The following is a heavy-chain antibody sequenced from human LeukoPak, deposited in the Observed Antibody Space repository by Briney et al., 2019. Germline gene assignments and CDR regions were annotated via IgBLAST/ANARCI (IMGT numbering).Heavy chain of an antibody. D-gene: IGHD1-7*01. CDR2: IYYSGST. CDR1: GGSVSSGSYY. CDR3: ARVPGGGTAAN. V-gene: IGHV4-61*01. Sequence: SETLSLTCTVSGGSVSSGSYYWSWIRQPPGEGLEWMGYIYYSGSTNYNPSLKSRVTMSVDTSKNQFSLKLSSVTAADTAVYYCARVPGGGTAANWGQGTMVTVSS. J-gene: IGHJ3*01.